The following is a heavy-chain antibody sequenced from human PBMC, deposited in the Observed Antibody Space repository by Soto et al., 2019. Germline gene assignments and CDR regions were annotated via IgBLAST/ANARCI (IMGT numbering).Heavy chain of an antibody. V-gene: IGHV1-24*01. CDR3: ATLLSDEPPPENWFDP. J-gene: IGHJ5*02. CDR2: FDPEDGET. D-gene: IGHD3-10*01. Sequence: ASVKVSCKVSGSTLTELSMHWVRQAPGKGLEWMGGFDPEDGETIYAQKFQGRVTMTEDTSTDTAYMELSSLRSEDTAVYYCATLLSDEPPPENWFDPWGQGTLVTVSS. CDR1: GSTLTELS.